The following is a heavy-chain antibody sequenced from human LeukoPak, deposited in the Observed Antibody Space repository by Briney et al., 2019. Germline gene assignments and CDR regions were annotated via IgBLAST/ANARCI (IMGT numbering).Heavy chain of an antibody. V-gene: IGHV4-34*01. CDR3: ARHRTSTSWNGYYYYGMDV. Sequence: SETLSLTCAVYGGSFSGCYWSWIRQPPGKGLEWIGEINHSGSTNYNPSLKSRVTISVDTSKNQFSLKLSSVTAADTAVYYCARHRTSTSWNGYYYYGMDVWGQGTTVTVSS. D-gene: IGHD2-2*01. CDR1: GGSFSGCY. J-gene: IGHJ6*02. CDR2: INHSGST.